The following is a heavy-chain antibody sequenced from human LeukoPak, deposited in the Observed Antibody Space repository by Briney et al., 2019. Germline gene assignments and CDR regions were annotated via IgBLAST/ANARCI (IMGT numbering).Heavy chain of an antibody. J-gene: IGHJ4*02. CDR3: AKSPAGGYSYGPSDY. CDR1: GFTFSSYS. Sequence: GGSLRLSCAASGFTFSSYSMTWVRQTPGKGLEWVSGISDSGDSTYYADSVKGRFTISRDNSRNTLYLEMNSLRAEDTAVYYCAKSPAGGYSYGPSDYWGQGTLVTVSS. D-gene: IGHD5-18*01. CDR2: ISDSGDST. V-gene: IGHV3-23*01.